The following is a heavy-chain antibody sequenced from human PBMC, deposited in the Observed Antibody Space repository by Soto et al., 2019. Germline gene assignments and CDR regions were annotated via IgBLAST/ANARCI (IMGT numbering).Heavy chain of an antibody. CDR2: ISGSGGTT. V-gene: IGHV3-23*01. CDR1: GFTFSTSA. D-gene: IGHD3-3*01. Sequence: GVSLRLSCAASGFTFSTSAMNWVRQSPGKGLEWVSGISGSGGTTYYADSVKGRFTISRDNSKDILSLEMNSLRVDDTAVYFCAREDWSAYPPVFWSQGGLLTGST. CDR3: AREDWSAYPPVF. J-gene: IGHJ4*02.